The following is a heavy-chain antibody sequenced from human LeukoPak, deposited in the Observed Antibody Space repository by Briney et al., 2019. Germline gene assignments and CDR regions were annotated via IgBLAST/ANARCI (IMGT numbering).Heavy chain of an antibody. Sequence: GGSLRLSCAASGFTFSSYSMSWVRQAPGKGLEWVANIKQDGSEKYYVDSVKGRFTISRDNAKNSLYLQMNSLRAEDTAVYYCARDRITMVRTTDYYYYGMDVWGQGTTVTVSS. CDR1: GFTFSSYS. CDR2: IKQDGSEK. CDR3: ARDRITMVRTTDYYYYGMDV. D-gene: IGHD3-10*01. J-gene: IGHJ6*02. V-gene: IGHV3-7*01.